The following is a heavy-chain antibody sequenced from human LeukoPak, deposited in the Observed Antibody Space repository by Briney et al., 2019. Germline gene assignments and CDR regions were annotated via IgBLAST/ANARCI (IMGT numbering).Heavy chain of an antibody. CDR2: IIPIFGTA. V-gene: IGHV1-69*13. CDR3: ARDSPPYYYDSSGYYNWFDP. J-gene: IGHJ5*02. CDR1: GGTFSSYA. Sequence: ASVKVSCKASGGTFSSYAISWVRQAPGQGLEWMGGIIPIFGTANYAQKFQGRVTITADESTSTAYMELSSLRSEDTAVYYCARDSPPYYYDSSGYYNWFDPWGQGTLVTVSS. D-gene: IGHD3-22*01.